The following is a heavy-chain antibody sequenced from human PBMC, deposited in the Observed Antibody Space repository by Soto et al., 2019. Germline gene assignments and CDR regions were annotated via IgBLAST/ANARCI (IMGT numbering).Heavy chain of an antibody. D-gene: IGHD1-7*01. CDR2: IYYSGST. V-gene: IGHV4-39*01. Sequence: ETLSLTCTVSGGSISSSSYYWGWIRQPPGKGLEWIGSIYYSGSTYYNPSLKSRVTISVDTSKNQFSLKLSSVTAADTAVYYCARLSPHITGTKYYYYYGMDVWGQGTTVTVSS. CDR1: GGSISSSSYY. CDR3: ARLSPHITGTKYYYYYGMDV. J-gene: IGHJ6*02.